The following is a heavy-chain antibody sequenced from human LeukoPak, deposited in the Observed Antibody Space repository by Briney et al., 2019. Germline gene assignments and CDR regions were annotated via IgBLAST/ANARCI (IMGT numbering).Heavy chain of an antibody. D-gene: IGHD2-15*01. CDR1: GFSFNNYW. Sequence: GGSLRLSCAASGFSFNNYWMSWVRQAPGKGLEWVANIKQDGSEKYYVDSVKGRFTISRDNAKNSLYLQMNSLRAEDTAVYYCAREMKGYCSGGSCRLFQHWGQGTLVTVSS. V-gene: IGHV3-7*01. J-gene: IGHJ1*01. CDR3: AREMKGYCSGGSCRLFQH. CDR2: IKQDGSEK.